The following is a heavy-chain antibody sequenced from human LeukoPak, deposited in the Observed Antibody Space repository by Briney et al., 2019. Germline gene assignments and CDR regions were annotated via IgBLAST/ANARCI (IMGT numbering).Heavy chain of an antibody. Sequence: SVKVSCKASGGTFRTYSVTWVRQAPGQGLEWMGGIIPTFGTPNYAQKFQGRVKVTTDDATGTAYMELSSLMSEDTAIYYCARVDRYHFYLDVWGKGTPVTVSS. CDR2: IIPTFGTP. CDR3: ARVDRYHFYLDV. CDR1: GGTFRTYS. V-gene: IGHV1-69*05. J-gene: IGHJ6*03.